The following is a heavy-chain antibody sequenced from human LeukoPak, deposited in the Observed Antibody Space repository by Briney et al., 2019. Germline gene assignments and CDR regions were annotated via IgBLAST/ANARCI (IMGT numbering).Heavy chain of an antibody. J-gene: IGHJ4*02. CDR2: IYYTGST. CDR1: GGSISDSSYY. D-gene: IGHD4-11*01. CDR3: ARGGLQYHY. Sequence: SETLSLTCTVSGGSISDSSYYWGWLRQPPGKGLEWIGDIYYTGSTYKNPSLKSRVTISVDTSKNHFSLKLSSVTAADTAVYYCARGGLQYHYWGQGTLVTVSS. V-gene: IGHV4-39*02.